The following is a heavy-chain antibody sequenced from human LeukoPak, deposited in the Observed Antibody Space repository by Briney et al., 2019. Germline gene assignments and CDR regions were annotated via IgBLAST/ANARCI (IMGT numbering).Heavy chain of an antibody. D-gene: IGHD3/OR15-3a*01. CDR2: IYYTGNT. Sequence: SETLSLTCTVSGGSISNSYWGWIRQPPGKGLEWIGSIYYTGNTYYNASLKSRVTISIDTSKNQISLRLTSVTATDTAMYYCARQTGSGLFTLPGGQGTLVTVSS. CDR3: ARQTGSGLFTLP. V-gene: IGHV4-39*01. J-gene: IGHJ4*02. CDR1: GGSISNSY.